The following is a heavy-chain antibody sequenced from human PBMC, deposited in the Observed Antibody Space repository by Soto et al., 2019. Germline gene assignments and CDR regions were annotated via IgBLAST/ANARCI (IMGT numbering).Heavy chain of an antibody. CDR1: GASITGSSY. V-gene: IGHV4-4*07. CDR2: FSLSGTT. D-gene: IGHD2-8*02. J-gene: IGHJ4*02. Sequence: PSETLSLTCTVSGASITGSSYWSWIRQPAGKGLEWIGRFSLSGTTSFNPSRRSRVTMSADVSKNQFSLRLTSVTAADTALYYCARGMTPPGAPAWYYFDSWGQGTLVTVSS. CDR3: ARGMTPPGAPAWYYFDS.